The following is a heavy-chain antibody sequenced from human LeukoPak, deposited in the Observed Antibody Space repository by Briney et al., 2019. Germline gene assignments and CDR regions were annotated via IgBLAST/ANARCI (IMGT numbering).Heavy chain of an antibody. V-gene: IGHV1-8*01. CDR1: GYTFTSYD. Sequence: ASVKVSRKASGYTFTSYDINWVRQATGQGLEWMGWMNPNSGNTGYAQKFQGRVTMTRNTSISTAYMVLSSLRSEDTAVYYCARDRTYDFWSGYYTGENWFDPWGQGTLVTVSS. CDR2: MNPNSGNT. CDR3: ARDRTYDFWSGYYTGENWFDP. D-gene: IGHD3-3*01. J-gene: IGHJ5*02.